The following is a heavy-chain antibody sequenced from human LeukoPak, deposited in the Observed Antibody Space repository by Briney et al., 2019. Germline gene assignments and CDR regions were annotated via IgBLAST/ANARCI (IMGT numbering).Heavy chain of an antibody. CDR3: ARVDPPLGEDYGDYGRDWFDP. D-gene: IGHD4-17*01. J-gene: IGHJ5*02. V-gene: IGHV3-74*01. Sequence: GGSLRLPCAASGFTFSSYWMHWVRQAPGKGLVWVSRINSDGSSTSYADSVKGRFTISRDNAKNTLYLQMNSLRAEDTAVFYCARVDPPLGEDYGDYGRDWFDPWGQGTLVTVSS. CDR1: GFTFSSYW. CDR2: INSDGSST.